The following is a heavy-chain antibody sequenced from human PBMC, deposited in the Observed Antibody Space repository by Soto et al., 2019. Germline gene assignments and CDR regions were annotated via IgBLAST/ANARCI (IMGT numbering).Heavy chain of an antibody. CDR1: GFTVSSNY. CDR3: ARAISDGGYYYCYFDY. J-gene: IGHJ4*02. CDR2: IYSGGST. Sequence: EVQLVESGGGLVQPGGSLRLSCAASGFTVSSNYMSWVRQAPGKGLEWVSVIYSGGSTYYAESVKGRFTIARDNSKNTLYLQMNSLRAEDTAVYYCARAISDGGYYYCYFDYWGQGTLVTVSS. D-gene: IGHD3-22*01. V-gene: IGHV3-66*01.